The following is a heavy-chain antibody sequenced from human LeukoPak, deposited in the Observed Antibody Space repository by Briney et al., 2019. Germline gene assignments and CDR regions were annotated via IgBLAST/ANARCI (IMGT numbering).Heavy chain of an antibody. J-gene: IGHJ4*02. CDR1: GFTFDDYG. V-gene: IGHV3-20*04. CDR3: ARDLRAGSYAFD. D-gene: IGHD5-18*01. Sequence: SGGSLRLSCAASGFTFDDYGMSWVRQAPGKGLEWVSGINWNGGSTGYADSAKGRFTISRDNAKNSVYLQMNSLRAEDTAIYYCARDLRAGSYAFDWGQGTLVTVSS. CDR2: INWNGGST.